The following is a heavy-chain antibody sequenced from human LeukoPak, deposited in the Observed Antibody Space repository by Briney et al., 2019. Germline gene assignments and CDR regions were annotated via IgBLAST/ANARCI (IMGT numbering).Heavy chain of an antibody. D-gene: IGHD1-26*01. J-gene: IGHJ6*03. CDR2: IYHSGST. CDR3: ARDRREYYYYYYMDV. CDR1: GGSISSSYW. V-gene: IGHV4-4*02. Sequence: SGTLSLTCAVSGGSISSSYWWTWVRQPPGKGLEWIGEIYHSGSTNYNPSLKSRVTISVDTSKNQFSLKLSSVTAADTAVYYCARDRREYYYYYYMDVWGKGTTVTVSS.